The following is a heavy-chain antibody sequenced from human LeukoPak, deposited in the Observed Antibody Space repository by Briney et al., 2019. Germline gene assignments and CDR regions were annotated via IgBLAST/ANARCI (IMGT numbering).Heavy chain of an antibody. CDR3: ATYRRGYHDSSESYYFDY. J-gene: IGHJ4*02. Sequence: GGSLRLSCAASGFTFSRFAMSWVRQAPGKGLEWVSGISGSGDSTYYADSVKGRFTISRDNSKNTLYLQMNGLRAEDTAVYYCATYRRGYHDSSESYYFDYWGQGTLVTVSS. V-gene: IGHV3-23*01. CDR2: ISGSGDST. D-gene: IGHD3-22*01. CDR1: GFTFSRFA.